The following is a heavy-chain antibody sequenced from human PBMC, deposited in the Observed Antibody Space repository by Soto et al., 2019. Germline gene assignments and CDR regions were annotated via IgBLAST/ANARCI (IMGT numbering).Heavy chain of an antibody. D-gene: IGHD3-16*01. J-gene: IGHJ5*02. Sequence: ASVKVSCKASGYTFTSYDINWVRQATGQGLEWMGWMNPNSGNTGYAQKFHARVTMTRNTSISTDNMELSSLRSEDSAVDNCARCGKGDWFDPWGQGTLVTVSS. CDR2: MNPNSGNT. CDR3: ARCGKGDWFDP. CDR1: GYTFTSYD. V-gene: IGHV1-8*02.